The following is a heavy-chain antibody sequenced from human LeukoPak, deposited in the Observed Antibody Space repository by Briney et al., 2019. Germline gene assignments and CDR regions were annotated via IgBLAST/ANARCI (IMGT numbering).Heavy chain of an antibody. D-gene: IGHD2-15*01. Sequence: SETLSLTCAVYGGSFSGYYWSWIRQPSGKGLEWIGEINHSGSTNYNPSLKSRVTISVDTSKNQFSLKLSSVTAADTAVYYCARRVCSGGSCYSEYFQHWGQGTLVTVSS. V-gene: IGHV4-34*01. CDR3: ARRVCSGGSCYSEYFQH. J-gene: IGHJ1*01. CDR2: INHSGST. CDR1: GGSFSGYY.